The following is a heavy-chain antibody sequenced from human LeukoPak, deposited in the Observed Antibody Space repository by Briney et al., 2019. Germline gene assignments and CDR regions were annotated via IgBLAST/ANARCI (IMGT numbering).Heavy chain of an antibody. CDR1: GFTFSSYG. Sequence: GGSLRLSCAASGFTFSSYGMHWVRQAPGKGLEWVAVISYDRSNKYYADFVKGRFTISRDNSKNTLYLQMNSLRAEDTAVYYCARSLKRELLRTYFDYWGQGTLVTVSS. CDR3: ARSLKRELLRTYFDY. J-gene: IGHJ4*02. V-gene: IGHV3-30*03. CDR2: ISYDRSNK. D-gene: IGHD1-26*01.